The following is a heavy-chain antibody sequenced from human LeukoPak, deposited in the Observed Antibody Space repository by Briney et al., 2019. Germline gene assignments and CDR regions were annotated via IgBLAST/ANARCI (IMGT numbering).Heavy chain of an antibody. J-gene: IGHJ4*02. CDR1: GYTVSRNY. CDR2: IYSGGST. CDR3: ARESDYVWGSYRSYYFDY. D-gene: IGHD3-16*02. V-gene: IGHV3-53*01. Sequence: GGSLRLSCAASGYTVSRNYMSWVRQAPGKGLEWVSVIYSGGSTYYADSVKGRFTISRDNSKNTLYLQMNSLRAEDTAVYYCARESDYVWGSYRSYYFDYWGQGTLVTVSS.